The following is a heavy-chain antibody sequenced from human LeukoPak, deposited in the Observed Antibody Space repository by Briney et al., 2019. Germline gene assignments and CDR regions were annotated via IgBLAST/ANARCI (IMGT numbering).Heavy chain of an antibody. Sequence: GGSLRLSCATSGFIFSHHGMSWVRQAPGKGLEWVANIKQDGSEKYYVDSVKGRFTISRDNAKNSLYLQMNSLRAEDTAVYYCTRGDYYDSSGYWGLDYWGQGTLVTVSS. J-gene: IGHJ4*02. V-gene: IGHV3-7*01. CDR2: IKQDGSEK. CDR1: GFIFSHHG. D-gene: IGHD3-22*01. CDR3: TRGDYYDSSGYWGLDY.